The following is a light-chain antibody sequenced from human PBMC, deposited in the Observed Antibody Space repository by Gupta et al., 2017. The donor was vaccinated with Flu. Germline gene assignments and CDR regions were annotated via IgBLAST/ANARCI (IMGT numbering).Light chain of an antibody. J-gene: IGKJ2*02. V-gene: IGKV1-39*01. CDR1: QSIKSL. CDR3: QQRQSDIPMCT. Sequence: DIQMTQSPSSLSASIGDRVTITCRASQSIKSLLNWYQQKPGKAPKLLIYAASTLHRGVTSRFSGNGDGTDFTLTIDNRQPEDFASYYCQQRQSDIPMCTFGQGTKVEIK. CDR2: AAS.